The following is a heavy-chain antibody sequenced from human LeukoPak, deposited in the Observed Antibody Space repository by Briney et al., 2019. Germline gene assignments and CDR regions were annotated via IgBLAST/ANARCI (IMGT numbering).Heavy chain of an antibody. CDR2: INPSGDST. J-gene: IGHJ5*02. V-gene: IGHV1-46*01. Sequence: ASVKVSCXASGYIFTSYYMHWVRQAPGQGLEWMGIINPSGDSTIYAQKFQGRVTMTRDTSTSTVYMELSSLRSEDTAVYYCAREGVTSWFDPWGQGTLVTVSS. D-gene: IGHD3-10*01. CDR3: AREGVTSWFDP. CDR1: GYIFTSYY.